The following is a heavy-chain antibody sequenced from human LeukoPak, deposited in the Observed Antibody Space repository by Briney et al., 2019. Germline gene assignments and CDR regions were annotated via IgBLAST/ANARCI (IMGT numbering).Heavy chain of an antibody. CDR3: ARGYCSSTSCSLLYYYYYGMDV. CDR2: IYYSGST. J-gene: IGHJ6*02. Sequence: PSETLSLTCTVSGGSISSGGYYWSWIRQHPGKGLEWIVYIYYSGSTYYNPSLKSRVTISVDTSKNQFSLKLSSVTAADTAVYYCARGYCSSTSCSLLYYYYYGMDVWGQGTTVTVSS. CDR1: GGSISSGGYY. D-gene: IGHD2-2*01. V-gene: IGHV4-31*03.